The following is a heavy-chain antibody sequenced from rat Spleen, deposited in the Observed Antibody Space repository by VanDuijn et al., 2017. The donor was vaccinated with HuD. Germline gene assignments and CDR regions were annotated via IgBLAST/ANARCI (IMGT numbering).Heavy chain of an antibody. Sequence: EVQLVESGGGLMQPGRSLKLSCAASGFTFSNYDMAWVRQAPTKGLEWIASISTGADNTYYRDSVKGRFTVSRDDANNTHYLQMDSLRSEDTATYYCTSRWDGFAYWGQGTLVTVSS. D-gene: IGHD5-1*01. CDR3: TSRWDGFAY. V-gene: IGHV5S13*01. CDR1: GFTFSNYD. CDR2: ISTGADNT. J-gene: IGHJ3*01.